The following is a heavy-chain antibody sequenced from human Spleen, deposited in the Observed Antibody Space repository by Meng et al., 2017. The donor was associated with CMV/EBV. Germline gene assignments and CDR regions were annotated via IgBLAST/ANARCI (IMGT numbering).Heavy chain of an antibody. CDR2: ISGSGKTI. CDR1: GFTFSSYS. Sequence: LSLTCAASGFTFSSYSMNWVRQAPGKGLEWVSFISGSGKTIYYGDSVKGRFTISRDNAKNSLFLQMSSLRPEDTAVYYCARTLRYFDEGRSHPWGQGALVTVSS. D-gene: IGHD3-9*01. J-gene: IGHJ5*02. CDR3: ARTLRYFDEGRSHP. V-gene: IGHV3-48*04.